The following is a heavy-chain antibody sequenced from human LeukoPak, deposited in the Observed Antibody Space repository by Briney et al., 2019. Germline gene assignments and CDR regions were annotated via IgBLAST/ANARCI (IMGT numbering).Heavy chain of an antibody. CDR1: GGSISSYY. D-gene: IGHD5-12*01. CDR2: IYYSGST. CDR3: ARLKWLRMNWFDP. Sequence: SETLPLTCTVSGGSISSYYWSWIRQPPGKGLEWIGYIYYSGSTNYNPSLKSRVTISVDTSKNQFSLKLSSVTAADTAVYYCARLKWLRMNWFDPWGQGTLVTVSS. J-gene: IGHJ5*02. V-gene: IGHV4-59*08.